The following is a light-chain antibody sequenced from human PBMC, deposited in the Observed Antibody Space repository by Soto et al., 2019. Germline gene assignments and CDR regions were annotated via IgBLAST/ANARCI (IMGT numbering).Light chain of an antibody. Sequence: DIKMTQSPSSLSASVGDRVTITCRASQGISNYLAWYQQKPGKVPKLLIYAASTLQSGVPSRFSGSGSGTDFTLTISSLQPEDFAVYYCQQYGSSGTFGQGTNVDI. CDR1: QGISNY. J-gene: IGKJ1*01. CDR2: AAS. V-gene: IGKV1-27*01. CDR3: QQYGSSGT.